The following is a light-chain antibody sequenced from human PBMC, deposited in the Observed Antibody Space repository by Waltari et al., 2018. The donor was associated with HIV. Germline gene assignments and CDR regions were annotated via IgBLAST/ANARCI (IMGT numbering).Light chain of an antibody. Sequence: SYVLTQPPSVSVAPGKTARITCGGNNIGSKSVNGYQQKPGQAPVLVIYYDSDRPSGIPERFSGSNSGNTATLTISRVEAGDEADYYCQVWDSSSDPRVFGGGTKLTVL. J-gene: IGLJ3*02. CDR3: QVWDSSSDPRV. CDR1: NIGSKS. CDR2: YDS. V-gene: IGLV3-21*04.